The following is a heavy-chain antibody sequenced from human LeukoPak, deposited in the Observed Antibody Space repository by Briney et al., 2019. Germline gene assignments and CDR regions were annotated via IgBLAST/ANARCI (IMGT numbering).Heavy chain of an antibody. Sequence: GGSLRLSCAASGFTFSSYGMHWVRQAPGKGLEWVAFIRYDGSNKYYADSVKGRFTISRDNSKNTLYLQMNSLRAEDTAVYYCAKDRRWLQHIDYWGQGTLVTVSS. CDR3: AKDRRWLQHIDY. CDR2: IRYDGSNK. D-gene: IGHD5-24*01. V-gene: IGHV3-30*02. J-gene: IGHJ4*02. CDR1: GFTFSSYG.